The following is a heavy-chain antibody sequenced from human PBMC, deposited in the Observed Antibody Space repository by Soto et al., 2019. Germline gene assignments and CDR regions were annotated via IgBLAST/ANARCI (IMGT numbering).Heavy chain of an antibody. CDR1: DDFISSYY. CDR2: VSTNGAT. J-gene: IGHJ6*04. Sequence: PSETLSLTCTVSDDFISSYYWNWIRQPAGKGLEWIGRVSTNGATNYNPSLESRVTMSVDTSKNQFSLKLTSVTAADTAVYFCARADYEILTGSYVMDVWGEGTTLTVSS. V-gene: IGHV4-4*07. CDR3: ARADYEILTGSYVMDV. D-gene: IGHD3-9*01.